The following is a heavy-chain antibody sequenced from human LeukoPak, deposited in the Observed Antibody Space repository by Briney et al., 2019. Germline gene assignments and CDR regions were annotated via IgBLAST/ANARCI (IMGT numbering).Heavy chain of an antibody. CDR3: ARGGRQYDSSGYYLDY. D-gene: IGHD3-22*01. V-gene: IGHV1-69*13. Sequence: VASVTVSCKASGGTFSSYAISWVRQAPGQGLEWMGGIIPIFGTANYAQKFQGRVTITADESTSTAYMELSSLRSEDTVVYYCARGGRQYDSSGYYLDYWGQGTLVTVSS. CDR2: IIPIFGTA. J-gene: IGHJ4*02. CDR1: GGTFSSYA.